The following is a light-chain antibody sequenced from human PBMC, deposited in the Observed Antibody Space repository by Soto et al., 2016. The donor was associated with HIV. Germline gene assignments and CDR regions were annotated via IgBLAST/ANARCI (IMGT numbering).Light chain of an antibody. Sequence: SYELTQPPSVSVSPGQTASITCSGEKLGDKYACWYQQKPGQSPVLVIHEDNKRPSGIPERFSGSNSGNTATLTISGTQAMDEADYYCQTWDSDTVVFGGGTKLTVL. J-gene: IGLJ2*01. CDR2: EDN. CDR3: QTWDSDTVV. V-gene: IGLV3-1*01. CDR1: KLGDKY.